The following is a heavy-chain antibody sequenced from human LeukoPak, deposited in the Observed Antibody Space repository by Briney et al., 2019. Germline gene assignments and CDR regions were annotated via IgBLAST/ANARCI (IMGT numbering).Heavy chain of an antibody. Sequence: ASVKVSCKASGGTLSSYTISWVRQAPGQGLEWMGGIIPISGTRNYAQKFQGRVTMTTDESTNAAYMELSSLRSEDTAVYYCARCGGSSCDYWGQGTLVTVSS. V-gene: IGHV1-69*05. CDR1: GGTLSSYT. CDR2: IIPISGTR. J-gene: IGHJ4*02. CDR3: ARCGGSSCDY. D-gene: IGHD6-13*01.